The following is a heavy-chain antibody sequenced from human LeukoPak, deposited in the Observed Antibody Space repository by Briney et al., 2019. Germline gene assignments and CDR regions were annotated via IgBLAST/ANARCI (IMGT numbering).Heavy chain of an antibody. V-gene: IGHV1-18*04. CDR3: ARDLSVIAAAADY. CDR1: RYTFTNYH. Sequence: ASVKVSCKASRYTFTNYHIQWVRQAPGQGLEWMGWISAYNGNTNYAQKLQGRVTMTTDTSTSTAYMELRSLRSDDTAVYYCARDLSVIAAAADYWGQGTLVTVSS. J-gene: IGHJ4*02. CDR2: ISAYNGNT. D-gene: IGHD6-13*01.